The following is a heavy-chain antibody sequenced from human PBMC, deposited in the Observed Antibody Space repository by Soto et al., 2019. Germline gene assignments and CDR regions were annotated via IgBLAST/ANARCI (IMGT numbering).Heavy chain of an antibody. V-gene: IGHV3-15*01. CDR1: GFTFSNAW. CDR3: TTTGTIDY. Sequence: GGSLRLSCVASGFTFSNAWMTWVRQAPGKGLEWVGRIKSNSDGGTTYYAAPVEGRFTISRDDSTNTVFLQMNSLKTEDTAVYYCTTTGTIDYWGQGTLVTVSS. CDR2: IKSNSDGGTT. J-gene: IGHJ4*02. D-gene: IGHD1-1*01.